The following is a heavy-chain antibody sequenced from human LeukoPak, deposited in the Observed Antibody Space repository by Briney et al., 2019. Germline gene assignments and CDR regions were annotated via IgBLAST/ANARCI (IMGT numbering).Heavy chain of an antibody. J-gene: IGHJ6*03. D-gene: IGHD6-13*01. CDR3: ARRLDSSSWGYNYYMDF. CDR1: GYTFTSYG. V-gene: IGHV1-18*01. Sequence: GASVKVSRKASGYTFTSYGISWVRQAPGQGLEWMGWISAYNGNTNYAQMLQGRVTMTTDTSTSTAYMELRSLRSDDTAVYYCARRLDSSSWGYNYYMDFGGRGTTVTVSS. CDR2: ISAYNGNT.